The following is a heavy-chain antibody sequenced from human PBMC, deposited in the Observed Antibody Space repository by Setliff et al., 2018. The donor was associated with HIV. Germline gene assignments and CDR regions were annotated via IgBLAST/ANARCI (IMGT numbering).Heavy chain of an antibody. CDR1: GGSISSSTYY. D-gene: IGHD6-13*01. Sequence: SETLSLTCTVSGGSISSSTYYWGWIRQPPGKGLEWVGSIYFSGSTYYNPSLKSRVTISADTSNNQFSLRLTSMTAADTAVYYCATYSSSWPDYWGQGKLVTVSS. J-gene: IGHJ4*02. CDR3: ATYSSSWPDY. CDR2: IYFSGST. V-gene: IGHV4-39*07.